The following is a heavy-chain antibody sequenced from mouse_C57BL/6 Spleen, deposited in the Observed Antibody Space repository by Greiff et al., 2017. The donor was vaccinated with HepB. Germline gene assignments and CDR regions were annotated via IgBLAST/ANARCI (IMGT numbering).Heavy chain of an antibody. CDR3: AEMVLRGYFDY. J-gene: IGHJ2*01. V-gene: IGHV1-82*01. D-gene: IGHD1-1*01. CDR1: GYAFSSSW. Sequence: QVQLQQSGPELVKPGASVKISCKASGYAFSSSWMNWVKQRPGKGLEWIGRIYPGDGDTNYNGKFKGKATLTADKSSSTAYMPLSSLTSEDSAVYFCAEMVLRGYFDYWGQGTTLTVSS. CDR2: IYPGDGDT.